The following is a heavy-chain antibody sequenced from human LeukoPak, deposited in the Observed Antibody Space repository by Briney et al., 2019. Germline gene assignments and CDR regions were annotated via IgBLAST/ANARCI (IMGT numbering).Heavy chain of an antibody. Sequence: SETLSLTCTGSGGSISSSSYYWGWIRQPPGKGLEWIGSIYYSGSTYYNPSLKSRVTISVDTSKNQFSLKLSSVTAADTAVYYCARVYDSSGYLYYFDYWGQGNLVTVSS. CDR1: GGSISSSSYY. J-gene: IGHJ4*02. CDR2: IYYSGST. V-gene: IGHV4-39*07. CDR3: ARVYDSSGYLYYFDY. D-gene: IGHD3-22*01.